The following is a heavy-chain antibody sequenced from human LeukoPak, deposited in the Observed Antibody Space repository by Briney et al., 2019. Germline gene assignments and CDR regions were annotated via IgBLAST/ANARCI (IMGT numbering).Heavy chain of an antibody. V-gene: IGHV3-30-3*01. CDR1: GFTFSSYA. J-gene: IGHJ4*02. CDR2: ISYDGSNK. CDR3: AREAGRRGYFDY. D-gene: IGHD3-16*01. Sequence: GRSLRLSCAASGFTFSSYAMHWVRQAPGKGLEWVAVISYDGSNKYYADSVKGRFTISRDNSKNTLYLQMNNLRAEDTAVYYCAREAGRRGYFDYWGQGTLVTVSS.